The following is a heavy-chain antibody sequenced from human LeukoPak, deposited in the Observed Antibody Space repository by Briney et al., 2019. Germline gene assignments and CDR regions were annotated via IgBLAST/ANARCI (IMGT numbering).Heavy chain of an antibody. CDR3: FYIDV. CDR2: MNTNTGNP. CDR1: GYTFTNYG. Sequence: ASVKVSCKAFGYTFTNYGINWVRQAPGQGLEWMGWMNTNTGNPTYAQGFTGQFVFSLETSVSTAYYCARGRGSSARLGYSYFYIDVWGKGTTVTVSS. V-gene: IGHV7-4-1*01. J-gene: IGHJ6*03. D-gene: IGHD1-26*01.